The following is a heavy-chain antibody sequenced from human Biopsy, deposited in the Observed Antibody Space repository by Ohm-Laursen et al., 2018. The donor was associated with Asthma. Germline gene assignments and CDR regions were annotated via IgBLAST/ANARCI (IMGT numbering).Heavy chain of an antibody. CDR2: IAWDGINS. CDR1: GFAVSRDH. V-gene: IGHV3-30*03. J-gene: IGHJ6*02. Sequence: SLRLSCSASGFAVSRDHMFWVRLAPGKGLEWVAFIAWDGINSYYADSVKGRFTISRDNSRNTLYLQKNSLRADDTAVYYCARAGESDLVGGLDVWGQGTTVIVS. CDR3: ARAGESDLVGGLDV. D-gene: IGHD2-21*01.